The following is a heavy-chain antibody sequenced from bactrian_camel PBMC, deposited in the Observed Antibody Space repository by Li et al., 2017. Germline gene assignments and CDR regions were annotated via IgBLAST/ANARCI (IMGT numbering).Heavy chain of an antibody. Sequence: HVQLVESGGGSVQAGGSLRLSCTVSGFTYWRYLMAWFRQAPGKEREGVAGIWTPDYSTYYTSSVKGRFTISYDNAARTMYLQMTNLKPEDTAMYYCAAGGRVCSLWWSQPVAFRIWGQGTQVTVS. D-gene: IGHD7*01. CDR1: GFTYWRYL. J-gene: IGHJ4*01. CDR3: AAGGRVCSLWWSQPVAFRI. V-gene: IGHV3S6*01. CDR2: IWTPDYST.